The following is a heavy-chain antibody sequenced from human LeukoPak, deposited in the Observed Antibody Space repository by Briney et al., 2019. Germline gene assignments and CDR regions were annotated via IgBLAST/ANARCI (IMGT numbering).Heavy chain of an antibody. CDR1: GGTFSSYA. Sequence: ASVKVSCKASGGTFSSYAISWVRQAPGQGLEWMGRIIPILGIANYAQKFQGRVTITADKSTSTAYMLLSSLRSEDTAVYYCARDYSGYDYRGSYFDYWGQGTLVTVSS. J-gene: IGHJ4*02. D-gene: IGHD5-12*01. CDR2: IIPILGIA. V-gene: IGHV1-69*04. CDR3: ARDYSGYDYRGSYFDY.